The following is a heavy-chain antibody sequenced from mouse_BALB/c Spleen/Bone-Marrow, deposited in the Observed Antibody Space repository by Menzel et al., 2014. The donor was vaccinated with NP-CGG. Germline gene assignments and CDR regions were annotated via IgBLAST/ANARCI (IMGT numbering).Heavy chain of an antibody. V-gene: IGHV1-4*01. CDR3: ARSLRWYFDV. Sequence: LLESGAELARPGASVKMSCKASGYTFTSYTMHWVKQRPGQGLEWIGYINPSSGYTNYNQKFKDKATLTADKSSSTAYMQLSSLTSEDSAVYYCARSLRWYFDVWGAGTTVTVSS. CDR2: INPSSGYT. D-gene: IGHD1-1*01. J-gene: IGHJ1*01. CDR1: GYTFTSYT.